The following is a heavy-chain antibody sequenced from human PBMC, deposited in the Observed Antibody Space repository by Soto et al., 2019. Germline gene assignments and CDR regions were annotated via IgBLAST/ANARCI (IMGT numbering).Heavy chain of an antibody. J-gene: IGHJ5*02. Sequence: QVQLVQSGAEVKKPGASVKVSCKASGYTFTNYGISWVRQAPGQGLEWMGWISAYNGNTNNEQKLQGRVTMTTDTSTSIAYMELRGLRSDDTVVYYCARDLTYGGWFDPWGQGTLVTVSS. D-gene: IGHD4-17*01. V-gene: IGHV1-18*01. CDR2: ISAYNGNT. CDR1: GYTFTNYG. CDR3: ARDLTYGGWFDP.